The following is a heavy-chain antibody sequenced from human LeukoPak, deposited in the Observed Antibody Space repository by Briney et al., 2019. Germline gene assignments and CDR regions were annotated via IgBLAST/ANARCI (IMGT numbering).Heavy chain of an antibody. CDR2: IYYSGST. CDR1: GGSISSSSYY. Sequence: PSDTLSLTCAVSGGSISSSSYYWGWIRQPPGKGLEWIGSIYYSGSTYYNPSLKSRVTISVDTSKNQFSLKVSSVTAADTAVYYCASSFIAAAGTFFFDYWGQGTLVTVSS. D-gene: IGHD6-13*01. CDR3: ASSFIAAAGTFFFDY. V-gene: IGHV4-39*01. J-gene: IGHJ4*02.